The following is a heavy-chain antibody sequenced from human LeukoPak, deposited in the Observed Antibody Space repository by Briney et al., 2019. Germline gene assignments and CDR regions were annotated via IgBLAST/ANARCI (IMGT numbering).Heavy chain of an antibody. CDR2: ISSSSSYT. Sequence: GGSLRLSCAASGFTFSDYYMSWIRQAPGKGLEWVTYISSSSSYTNYADSVKGRFTISRDNAKNSLYLQMNSLRAEDTAVYYCAKDREEKQLSAGGLYWGQGTLVTVSS. J-gene: IGHJ4*02. D-gene: IGHD6-6*01. CDR1: GFTFSDYY. CDR3: AKDREEKQLSAGGLY. V-gene: IGHV3-11*05.